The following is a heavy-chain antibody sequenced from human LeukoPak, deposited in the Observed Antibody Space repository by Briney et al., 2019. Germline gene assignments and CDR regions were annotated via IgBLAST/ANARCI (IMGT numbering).Heavy chain of an antibody. J-gene: IGHJ4*02. V-gene: IGHV3-11*01. D-gene: IGHD6-13*01. CDR2: ISSSGSTI. CDR3: ARGRTGDSSSWQPFDY. CDR1: GFTFSDYY. Sequence: GGSLRLSCAASGFTFSDYYMSWFRQAPGKGLEWVSYISSSGSTIYYADSVKGRFTISRDNAKNSLYLQMHSLRAEDTAVYYCARGRTGDSSSWQPFDYWGQGTLVTVSS.